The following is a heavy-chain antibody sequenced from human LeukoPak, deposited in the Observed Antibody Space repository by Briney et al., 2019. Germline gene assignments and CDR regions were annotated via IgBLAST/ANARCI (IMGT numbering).Heavy chain of an antibody. CDR3: ARRSVAGVDYFDY. CDR2: INAGNGNT. V-gene: IGHV1-3*03. J-gene: IGHJ4*02. CDR1: GYTFTSYN. D-gene: IGHD6-19*01. Sequence: GASVKVSCKASGYTFTSYNMHWVRQAPGQRLEWMGWINAGNGNTKYSQEFQGRVTITRDTSASTAYMELSSLRSEDMAVYYCARRSVAGVDYFDYWGQGTLVTVSS.